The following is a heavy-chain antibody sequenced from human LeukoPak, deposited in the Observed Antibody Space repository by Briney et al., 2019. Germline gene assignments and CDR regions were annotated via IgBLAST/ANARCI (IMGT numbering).Heavy chain of an antibody. CDR1: GFIFNNNA. J-gene: IGHJ4*02. D-gene: IGHD3-22*01. CDR3: ARDLYYESSGYYYSDY. Sequence: GGSLRLSCAASGFIFNNNAMSWVRQAPGKGLEWVSAINAGGGSTYYADSVKGRFTISRDNSKNTLYLQMNSLRVEDTAVYYCARDLYYESSGYYYSDYWGQGTLVTVSS. V-gene: IGHV3-23*01. CDR2: INAGGGST.